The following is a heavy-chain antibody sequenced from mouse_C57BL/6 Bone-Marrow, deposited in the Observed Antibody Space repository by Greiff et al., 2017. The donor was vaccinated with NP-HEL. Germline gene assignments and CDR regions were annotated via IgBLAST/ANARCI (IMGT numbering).Heavy chain of an antibody. D-gene: IGHD1-1*01. CDR1: GFNIKDDY. CDR2: IDPENGDT. J-gene: IGHJ1*03. Sequence: EVQLQQSGAELVRPGASVKLSCTASGFNIKDDYMHWVKQRPEQGLEWIGWIDPENGDTDYASKFQGKATITADTSSNTAYLQLSSLTSEDTAVYYCTSYYYGSSYWYFDVWGTGTTVTVSS. CDR3: TSYYYGSSYWYFDV. V-gene: IGHV14-4*01.